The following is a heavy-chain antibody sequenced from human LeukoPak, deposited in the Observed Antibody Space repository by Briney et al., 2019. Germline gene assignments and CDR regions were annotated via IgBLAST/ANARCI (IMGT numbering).Heavy chain of an antibody. J-gene: IGHJ3*02. V-gene: IGHV1-69*13. Sequence: GASVKVSCKASGYTFTGYYMHWVRQAPGQGLEWMGGIIPIFGTANYAQKFQGRVTITADESTSTAYMELSSLRSEDTAVYYCARAEVVPAAIVGHDAFDIWGQGTMVTVSS. CDR1: GYTFTGYY. D-gene: IGHD2-2*01. CDR2: IIPIFGTA. CDR3: ARAEVVPAAIVGHDAFDI.